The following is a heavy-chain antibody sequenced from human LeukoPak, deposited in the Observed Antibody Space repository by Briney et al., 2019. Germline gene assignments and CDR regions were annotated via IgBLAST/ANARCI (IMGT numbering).Heavy chain of an antibody. D-gene: IGHD3-22*01. Sequence: ASVRVSCKASGYTFTSYDINWVRQATGQGLEWMGWMNPNSGNTGYAQKFQGRVTMTRNTSISTAYMELSSLRSEDTAVYYCARDGPDYYHSSGYYNWFDPWGQGTLVTVSS. J-gene: IGHJ5*02. CDR3: ARDGPDYYHSSGYYNWFDP. V-gene: IGHV1-8*01. CDR2: MNPNSGNT. CDR1: GYTFTSYD.